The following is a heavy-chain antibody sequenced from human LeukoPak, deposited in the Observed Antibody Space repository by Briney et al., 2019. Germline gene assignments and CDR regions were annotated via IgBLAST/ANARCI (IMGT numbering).Heavy chain of an antibody. CDR2: ISGDGVSS. D-gene: IGHD5-24*01. CDR3: AREQFSHTSNYFDN. Sequence: PGGSLRLSCAASGFMFDDYAMHWVRQVPGRGLEWVSLISGDGVSSFYAGSVRGRFTISRDNNNNSLSLQMYSLTTEDTAFYYCAREQFSHTSNYFDNWGQGILVTVSS. V-gene: IGHV3-43*02. J-gene: IGHJ4*02. CDR1: GFMFDDYA.